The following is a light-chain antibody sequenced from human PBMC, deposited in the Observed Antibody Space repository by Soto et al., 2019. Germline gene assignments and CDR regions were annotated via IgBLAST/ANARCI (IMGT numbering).Light chain of an antibody. CDR2: AAS. CDR3: LHDYSFPWT. Sequence: AIQMTQAPSSLSASVTDRVTITCRASQDIKNDLGWYQQKPGKAPELLIYAASSLQSGVPSRFSGSGSGTHFTRTISSLQPEDVATYYCLHDYSFPWTFGQGTKVEIK. J-gene: IGKJ1*01. CDR1: QDIKND. V-gene: IGKV1-6*01.